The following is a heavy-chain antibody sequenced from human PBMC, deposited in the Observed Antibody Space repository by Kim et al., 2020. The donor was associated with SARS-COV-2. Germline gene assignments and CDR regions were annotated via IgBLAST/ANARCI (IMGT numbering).Heavy chain of an antibody. J-gene: IGHJ3*01. CDR1: GFIFRNYA. CDR3: GRAVAALFNPFDV. CDR2: MSYDGKKK. V-gene: IGHV3-30*04. D-gene: IGHD2-21*01. Sequence: GGSLRLSCAASGFIFRNYAIHWIRQAPGKGLEWVAVMSYDGKKKYYADSVKDRFTISRDNSRTTLYLQMNRLKIEDTAIYYCGRAVAALFNPFDVWGQG.